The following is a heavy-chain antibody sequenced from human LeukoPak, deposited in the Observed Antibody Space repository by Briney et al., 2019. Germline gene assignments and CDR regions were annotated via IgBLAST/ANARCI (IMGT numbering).Heavy chain of an antibody. CDR2: VMSGRGST. Sequence: GGSLRLSCAASGFSVSDYSISWIRQSPGKGPEWISYVMSGRGSTNYADSVKGRFTISRDNAQNSVALHLDGLRADDTAVYFCTRERRGSYYAFESWGQGTLVTVSS. V-gene: IGHV3-11*05. CDR3: TRERRGSYYAFES. CDR1: GFSVSDYS. D-gene: IGHD3-16*01. J-gene: IGHJ4*02.